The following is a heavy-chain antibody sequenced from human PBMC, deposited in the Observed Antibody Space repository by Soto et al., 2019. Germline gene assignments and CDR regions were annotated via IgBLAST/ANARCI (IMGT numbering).Heavy chain of an antibody. D-gene: IGHD2-8*02. J-gene: IGHJ5*02. CDR3: ARASLVGRSSSNADWLDP. CDR2: IYYSGST. CDR1: GCSISSGGYC. V-gene: IGHV4-31*03. Sequence: PSDTLSLTCTVSGCSISSGGYCWSWIRQVPGKGLEWIGYIYYSGSTYYNPSLNSRATISVDTSKNQFSLNLNSVTAADTAMYYCARASLVGRSSSNADWLDPWGQGTQVT.